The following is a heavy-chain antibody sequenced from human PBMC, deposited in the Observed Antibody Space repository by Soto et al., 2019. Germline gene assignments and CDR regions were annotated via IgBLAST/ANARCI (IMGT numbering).Heavy chain of an antibody. V-gene: IGHV3-64*02. J-gene: IGHJ4*02. Sequence: GGSLRLSCAASGFTFSGYAMHWVRQAPGKGLEYVSAISAGGGSTYYADSVKGRFTISRDNSKNTLYLQMGSLGPADMAVYYFASRYCSGGSCSYFDYWGQGTLVTVSS. CDR3: ASRYCSGGSCSYFDY. CDR1: GFTFSGYA. D-gene: IGHD2-15*01. CDR2: ISAGGGST.